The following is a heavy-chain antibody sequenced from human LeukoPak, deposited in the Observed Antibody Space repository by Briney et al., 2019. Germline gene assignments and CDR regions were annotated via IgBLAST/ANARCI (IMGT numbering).Heavy chain of an antibody. CDR1: GGSFSGYY. Sequence: SETLSLTCAVYGGSFSGYYWSWIRQPPGKGLEWIGEINHSGSTNYNPSLKSRVTISVDTSKNQSSLKLSSVTAADTAVYYCARSEGGSSWYVSSRSRTKSGFDYWGQGTLVTVSS. J-gene: IGHJ4*02. CDR2: INHSGST. D-gene: IGHD6-13*01. V-gene: IGHV4-34*01. CDR3: ARSEGGSSWYVSSRSRTKSGFDY.